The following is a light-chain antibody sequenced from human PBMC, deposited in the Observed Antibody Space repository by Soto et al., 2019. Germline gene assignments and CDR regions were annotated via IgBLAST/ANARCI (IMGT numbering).Light chain of an antibody. CDR2: EVS. J-gene: IGLJ1*01. V-gene: IGLV2-14*01. CDR1: SSDVGGYDY. CDR3: SSYTGSDTPYV. Sequence: QSALTQPASVSGSPGQSITISCTGTSSDVGGYDYVSWYQQHPGKAPKLMIYEVSNRPSGVSNRFSGSKSGDTASLTISGLQPEDEADYYCSSYTGSDTPYVFGTGTKVTV.